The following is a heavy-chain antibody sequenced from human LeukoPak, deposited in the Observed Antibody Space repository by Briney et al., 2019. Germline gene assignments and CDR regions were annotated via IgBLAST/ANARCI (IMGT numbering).Heavy chain of an antibody. Sequence: GGSLRLSCAASGFTFSSYGMHWVRQAPGKGLEWVAYIRFDGSDKYYADSVKGRFTISRDDSTNTLYLQMNSLRAEDTAVYYCAKDRGRDGYNDYFDYWGQGTLVTVSS. CDR2: IRFDGSDK. D-gene: IGHD5-24*01. CDR3: AKDRGRDGYNDYFDY. J-gene: IGHJ4*02. CDR1: GFTFSSYG. V-gene: IGHV3-30*02.